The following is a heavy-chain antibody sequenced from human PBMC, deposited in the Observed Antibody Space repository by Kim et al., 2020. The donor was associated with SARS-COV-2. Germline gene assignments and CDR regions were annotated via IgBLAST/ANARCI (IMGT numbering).Heavy chain of an antibody. CDR3: ATWIPVPTGRVPY. CDR2: INCKTGVT. J-gene: IGHJ4*02. D-gene: IGHD2-2*03. Sequence: ASVKVSCKASGYTFSDYHIHWVRQDPGQGLEWMAWINCKTGVTEYAQMFQGRITVTRDTSISTAYMDVSGLMSDDTAVYYCATWIPVPTGRVPYWGQGTLVTVSS. V-gene: IGHV1-2*02. CDR1: GYTFSDYH.